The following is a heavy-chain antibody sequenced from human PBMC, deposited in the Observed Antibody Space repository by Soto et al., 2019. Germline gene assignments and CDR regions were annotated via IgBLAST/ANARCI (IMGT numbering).Heavy chain of an antibody. Sequence: ERQLVESGGGLVQSGGSLKLSCAASGFTLSGSDIHWVRQASGKGLEWVGRIRTKSNNFATSYAESVRGRSTISRDDSDNTASLQMSSLKTEDTAIYYCSRHQEGRSMVFYGMDVWGQGTTVTVSS. CDR2: IRTKSNNFAT. V-gene: IGHV3-73*02. J-gene: IGHJ6*02. CDR1: GFTLSGSD. CDR3: SRHQEGRSMVFYGMDV. D-gene: IGHD3-10*01.